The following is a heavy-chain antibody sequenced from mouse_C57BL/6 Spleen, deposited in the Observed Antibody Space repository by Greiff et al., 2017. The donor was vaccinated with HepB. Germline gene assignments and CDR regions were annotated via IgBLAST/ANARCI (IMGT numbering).Heavy chain of an antibody. CDR3: TTWLRKEFAY. D-gene: IGHD2-2*01. V-gene: IGHV14-4*01. J-gene: IGHJ3*01. Sequence: VQLQQSGAELVRPGASVKLSCTASGFNIKDDYMHWVKQRPEQGLEWIGWIDPENGDTEYASKFQGKATITADTSSNTAYLQLSSLTSEDTAVYYCTTWLRKEFAYWGQGTLVTVSA. CDR2: IDPENGDT. CDR1: GFNIKDDY.